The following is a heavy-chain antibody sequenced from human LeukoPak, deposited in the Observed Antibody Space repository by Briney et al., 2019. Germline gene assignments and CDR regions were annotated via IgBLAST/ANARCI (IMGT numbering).Heavy chain of an antibody. D-gene: IGHD6-13*01. V-gene: IGHV3-21*01. J-gene: IGHJ5*02. CDR1: GFNFSTYS. CDR2: ISTSSSSI. CDR3: AREGVGAAAGKVYNWFDP. Sequence: GGSPRLSCAAPGFNFSTYSMHWVRQAPGKGLEWISSISTSSSSIYYAASVKGRFTISRDNAKSSLYLQMNSLRAEDTAVYYCAREGVGAAAGKVYNWFDPWGQGTLVTVSS.